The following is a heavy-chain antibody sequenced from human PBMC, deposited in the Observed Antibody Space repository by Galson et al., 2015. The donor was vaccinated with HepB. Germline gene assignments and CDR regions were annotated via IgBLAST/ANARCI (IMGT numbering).Heavy chain of an antibody. Sequence: SLRLSCAASGFTFDDYTMHWVRQAPGKGLEWVSLISWDGGSTYYADSVKGRFTISRDNSKNSLYLQMNSLRTEDTALYYCAKDQGRYSGWYGVSYFDYWGQGTLVTVSS. J-gene: IGHJ4*02. CDR2: ISWDGGST. CDR1: GFTFDDYT. D-gene: IGHD6-19*01. CDR3: AKDQGRYSGWYGVSYFDY. V-gene: IGHV3-43*01.